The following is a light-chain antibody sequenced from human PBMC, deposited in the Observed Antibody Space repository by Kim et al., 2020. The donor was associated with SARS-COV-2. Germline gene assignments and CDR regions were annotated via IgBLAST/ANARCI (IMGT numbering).Light chain of an antibody. J-gene: IGLJ2*01. CDR3: QVWDSSENVV. Sequence: VALGPPARITGGGNNMGSKNVHWYQQKRGQAPVLVIYRDSNRPAGIPERFSGSNSGNTATLTISRAQAGDDADYYCQVWDSSENVVFGGGTQLTVL. CDR2: RDS. V-gene: IGLV3-9*01. CDR1: NMGSKN.